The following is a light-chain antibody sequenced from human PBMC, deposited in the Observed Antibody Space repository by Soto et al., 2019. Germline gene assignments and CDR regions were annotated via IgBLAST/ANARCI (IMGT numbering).Light chain of an antibody. CDR2: GAS. CDR1: QSVSSSY. V-gene: IGKV3-20*01. J-gene: IGKJ2*01. Sequence: EIVLTQSPGTLSLSPGERATLSCRASQSVSSSYLAWYQQKPGQAPRLLIYGASSRATGIPDRFSGSGSGTDFTLTVSRLQPEDFAVYYCQQCDSSPYTFGQGTKLEI. CDR3: QQCDSSPYT.